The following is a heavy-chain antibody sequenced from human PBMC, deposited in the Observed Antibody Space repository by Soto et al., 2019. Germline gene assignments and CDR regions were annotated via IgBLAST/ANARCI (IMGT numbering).Heavy chain of an antibody. CDR2: ISSSSSYI. CDR1: GFTFSSYS. D-gene: IGHD5-12*01. V-gene: IGHV3-21*01. Sequence: PGGSLRLSCAASGFTFSSYSMNWVRQAPGKGLEWVSSISSSSSYIYYADSVKGRFTISRDNAKNSLYLQMNSLRAEDTAVYYCASISYGPGSGYDGLFDYWGQGTLVTVSS. J-gene: IGHJ4*02. CDR3: ASISYGPGSGYDGLFDY.